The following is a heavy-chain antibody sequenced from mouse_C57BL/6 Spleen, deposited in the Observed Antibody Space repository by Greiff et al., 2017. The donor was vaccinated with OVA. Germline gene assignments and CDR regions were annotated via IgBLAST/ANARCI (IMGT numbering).Heavy chain of an antibody. CDR2: ISDGGSYT. J-gene: IGHJ3*01. CDR1: GFTFSSYA. V-gene: IGHV5-4*03. CDR3: ARGGGLRGGFAY. D-gene: IGHD2-4*01. Sequence: EVKVVESGGGLVKPGGSLKLSCAASGFTFSSYAMSWVRQTPEKRLEWVATISDGGSYTYYPDNVKGRFTISRDNAKNNLYLQMSHLKSEDTAMYYCARGGGLRGGFAYWGQGTLVTVAA.